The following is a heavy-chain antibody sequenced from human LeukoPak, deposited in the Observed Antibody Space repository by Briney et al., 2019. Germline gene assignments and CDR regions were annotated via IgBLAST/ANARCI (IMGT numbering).Heavy chain of an antibody. CDR3: ARDLRSRGNLYAFDI. V-gene: IGHV3-53*01. Sequence: PGGSLRLSCAASGFTVSSNYMSWVRQAPGKGLEWVSVIYSGGDTYYTDSVKGRFTISRDNSKNTLYLQMNSLRVEDTAVYYCARDLRSRGNLYAFDIWGQGTMVTVSS. CDR1: GFTVSSNY. D-gene: IGHD3-3*01. J-gene: IGHJ3*02. CDR2: IYSGGDT.